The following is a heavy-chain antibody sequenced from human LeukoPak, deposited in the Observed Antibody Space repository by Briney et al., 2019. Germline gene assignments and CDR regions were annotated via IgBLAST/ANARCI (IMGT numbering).Heavy chain of an antibody. V-gene: IGHV3-48*03. CDR2: ISSSGSTI. CDR1: GFTFSSYE. D-gene: IGHD1-26*01. J-gene: IGHJ3*02. CDR3: APLSGSYFGDDAFDI. Sequence: GGALRLSCAASGFTFSSYEMNWVCQAPGKGLGRVSYISSSGSTIYYADSVKSRFTISRDNAKNSLYLQMNSLRGEDTAVYYCAPLSGSYFGDDAFDIWGQGTMVTVSS.